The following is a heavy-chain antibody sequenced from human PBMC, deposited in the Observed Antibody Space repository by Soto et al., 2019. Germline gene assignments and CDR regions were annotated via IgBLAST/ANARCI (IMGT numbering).Heavy chain of an antibody. CDR2: ISYSGST. Sequence: SETLSLTCSVSGVSISTTNYFWGWIRQPPGKGLEWIASISYSGSTYYTPPLRGRISISADTSKSHFSLRLSSVTAADTAVYYCARGRGYSYGLDPWGQGTLVTVSS. CDR1: GVSISTTNYF. V-gene: IGHV4-39*02. J-gene: IGHJ5*02. CDR3: ARGRGYSYGLDP. D-gene: IGHD5-12*01.